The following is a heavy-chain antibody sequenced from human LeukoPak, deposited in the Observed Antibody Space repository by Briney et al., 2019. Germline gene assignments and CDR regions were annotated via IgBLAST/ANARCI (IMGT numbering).Heavy chain of an antibody. CDR2: ISSSSSTI. D-gene: IGHD3-3*01. CDR1: GFTFSSYS. J-gene: IGHJ6*02. Sequence: GGSLRLSCAASGFTFSSYSMNWVRQAPGKGLEWVSYISSSSSTIYYADSVKGRFTISRDNAKNSLYLQMNSLRAGDTAVYYCARAGRDYDFWSGYPGTYYYYGMDVWGQGTTVTVSS. V-gene: IGHV3-48*01. CDR3: ARAGRDYDFWSGYPGTYYYYGMDV.